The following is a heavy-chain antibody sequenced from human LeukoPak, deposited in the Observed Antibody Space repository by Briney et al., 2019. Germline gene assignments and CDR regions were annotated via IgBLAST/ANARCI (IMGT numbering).Heavy chain of an antibody. CDR3: ARDPAATAGVAAAGSYYFAY. D-gene: IGHD6-13*01. Sequence: SVKVSCKASGGTFSSYAISWVRQAPGQGLEWMGRIIPILDIANYAQKFQGRVTITADNSTSTAYMELSSLRSEDTAVYYCARDPAATAGVAAAGSYYFAYWGQGTLVTVSS. V-gene: IGHV1-69*04. CDR1: GGTFSSYA. CDR2: IIPILDIA. J-gene: IGHJ4*02.